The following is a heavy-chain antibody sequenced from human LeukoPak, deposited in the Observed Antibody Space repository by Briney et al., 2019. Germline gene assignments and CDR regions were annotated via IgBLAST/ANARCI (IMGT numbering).Heavy chain of an antibody. CDR1: GFTFTSST. V-gene: IGHV1-58*01. J-gene: IGHJ4*02. CDR3: AADGEIQLGFDY. Sequence: SVKVSCKASGFTFTSSTVQWVRQARGQRLEWIGWIVVGSGNTNYAQKFQERVTITRDMSTSTAYMELSSLRSEATAVYYCAADGEIQLGFDYWGQGTLVTVSS. D-gene: IGHD5-18*01. CDR2: IVVGSGNT.